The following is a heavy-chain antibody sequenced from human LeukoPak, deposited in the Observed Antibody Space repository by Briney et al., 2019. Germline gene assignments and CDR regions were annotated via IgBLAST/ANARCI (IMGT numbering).Heavy chain of an antibody. D-gene: IGHD2-2*01. J-gene: IGHJ4*02. CDR1: GFTFGNYW. CDR2: IKQDGSDK. V-gene: IGHV3-7*03. Sequence: GGSLRLSCAASGFTFGNYWMSWVRQAPGKGLEWVANIKQDGSDKYHVDSVTGRFTISRDNAKNSLYLQMNSLRAEDTAVYYCARDLPGYCSSTSCSTLDYWGQGTLVTVSS. CDR3: ARDLPGYCSSTSCSTLDY.